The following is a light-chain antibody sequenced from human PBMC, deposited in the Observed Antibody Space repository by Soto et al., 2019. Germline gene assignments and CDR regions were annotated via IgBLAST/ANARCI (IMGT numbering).Light chain of an antibody. CDR1: SSDVGAYNH. V-gene: IGLV2-14*01. CDR3: CSYTTRSTLV. CDR2: EVS. J-gene: IGLJ1*01. Sequence: SVLTQPASVSGSPGQSITISCTGTSSDVGAYNHVSWYQQHPGKAPQLIIYEVSNRPSGLSNRFSASKSGNTASLTISGLQAEDGAHYYCCSYTTRSTLVFGTGTKVTVL.